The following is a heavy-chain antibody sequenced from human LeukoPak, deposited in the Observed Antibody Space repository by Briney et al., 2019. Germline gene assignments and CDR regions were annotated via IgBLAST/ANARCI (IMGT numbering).Heavy chain of an antibody. Sequence: GGSLRLSCAASGFTFSSYWMHWVRQAPGKGLVWVSRINSDGSSTSYADSVKGRFTISRDNAKNTLYLQMNSLRAEDTAVYYCAREVLSPFDYYMDVWGKGTTVTVSS. V-gene: IGHV3-74*01. D-gene: IGHD3-16*01. J-gene: IGHJ6*03. CDR3: AREVLSPFDYYMDV. CDR1: GFTFSSYW. CDR2: INSDGSST.